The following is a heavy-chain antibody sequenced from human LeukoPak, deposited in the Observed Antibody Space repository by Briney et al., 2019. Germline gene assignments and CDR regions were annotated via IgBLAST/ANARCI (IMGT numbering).Heavy chain of an antibody. J-gene: IGHJ4*02. CDR2: IHYSGNT. D-gene: IGHD2/OR15-2a*01. Sequence: PSETLSLTCTVSGGSISSYYWVWIRQPPGQGLEWIGSIHYSGNTYQNPSLKSRVTISIDTSKNQFSLKLNSVTAADTAVYYCARLSRTMSGYYIFDYWGQGTLVTVSS. V-gene: IGHV4-39*07. CDR1: GGSISSYY. CDR3: ARLSRTMSGYYIFDY.